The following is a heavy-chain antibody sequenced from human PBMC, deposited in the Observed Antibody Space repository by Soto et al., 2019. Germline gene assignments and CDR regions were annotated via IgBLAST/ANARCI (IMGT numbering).Heavy chain of an antibody. D-gene: IGHD4-17*01. CDR2: IYYSGST. V-gene: IGHV4-39*01. Sequence: SETLSLTCTVSGGSISSSSYYWGWIRQPPGKGLEWIGSIYYSGSTYYNPSLKSRVTISVDTSKNQFSLKLSSVTAADTAVYYCARLQTTVKNWLDPWGQGTLVTVYS. CDR1: GGSISSSSYY. CDR3: ARLQTTVKNWLDP. J-gene: IGHJ5*02.